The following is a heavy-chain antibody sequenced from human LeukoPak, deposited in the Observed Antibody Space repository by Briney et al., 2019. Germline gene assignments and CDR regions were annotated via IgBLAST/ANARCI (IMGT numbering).Heavy chain of an antibody. CDR3: AMGYYDSSGYSHFDY. CDR2: INSDVTNT. J-gene: IGHJ4*02. D-gene: IGHD3-22*01. V-gene: IGHV3-74*01. CDR1: GFTFSSYW. Sequence: PGGSLRLSCAASGFTFSSYWMHWVRQAPGKGLVWVSRINSDVTNTNYADSVKGRFPISRDNAKNTLYLQMNSLRVEDTAVYYCAMGYYDSSGYSHFDYWGQGTLVTVSS.